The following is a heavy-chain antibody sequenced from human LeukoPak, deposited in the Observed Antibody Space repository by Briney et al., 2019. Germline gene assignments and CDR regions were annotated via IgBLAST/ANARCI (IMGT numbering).Heavy chain of an antibody. Sequence: ASVKVSCKASGYTFNSLTINWVRQAPGQGLEWMGWISTNTGNPTYAQGFTGRFVFSLDTSVNTAYLQISSLKAEDTAVYYCARVRRYGGITWEFDPWGQGTLVTVSS. CDR3: ARVRRYGGITWEFDP. V-gene: IGHV7-4-1*02. D-gene: IGHD3-16*01. CDR1: GYTFNSLT. J-gene: IGHJ5*02. CDR2: ISTNTGNP.